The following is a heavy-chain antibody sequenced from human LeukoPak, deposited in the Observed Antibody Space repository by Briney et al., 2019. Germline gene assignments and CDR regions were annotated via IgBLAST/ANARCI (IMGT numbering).Heavy chain of an antibody. CDR3: ARLDCYDVVGCYNH. CDR2: VSHDGTT. V-gene: IGHV4-59*08. D-gene: IGHD3/OR15-3a*01. CDR1: GDSVTAYY. Sequence: PSETLPLTCSVSGDSVTAYYWNWIRQATGKGLEWIGYVSHDGTTNYTPSLRSRVVMSVDTANNTISLSLASVTAADTGVYYCARLDCYDVVGCYNHWGRGTPVTVS. J-gene: IGHJ5*02.